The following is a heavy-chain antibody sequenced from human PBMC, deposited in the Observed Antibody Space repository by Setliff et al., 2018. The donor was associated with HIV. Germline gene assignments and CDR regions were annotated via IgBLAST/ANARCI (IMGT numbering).Heavy chain of an antibody. CDR1: GYTFTNYD. D-gene: IGHD2-21*01. V-gene: IGHV1-8*02. CDR3: ARGHLDRDYWEDIVGNWFAP. J-gene: IGHJ5*02. Sequence: ASVKVSCKASGYTFTNYDINWVRQVSGQGLEWMAWMNPASGNTGYAQKFQGRVTMTSNTFIGTAYMELSSLTSEDTAVYYCARGHLDRDYWEDIVGNWFAPWGQGALVTVSS. CDR2: MNPASGNT.